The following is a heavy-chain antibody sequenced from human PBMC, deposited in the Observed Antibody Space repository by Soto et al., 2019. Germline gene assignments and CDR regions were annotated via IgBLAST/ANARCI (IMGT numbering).Heavy chain of an antibody. J-gene: IGHJ4*02. D-gene: IGHD3-10*01. V-gene: IGHV3-30*01. CDR2: ISYDGSNK. Sequence: GGSLRLSCAASGFTFSSYAMHWVRQAPGKGLEWVAVISYDGSNKYYADSVKGRFTISRDNSKNTLYLQMNSLRAEDTAVYYCARVTMVRGVIPDYWGQGTLVTVYS. CDR3: ARVTMVRGVIPDY. CDR1: GFTFSSYA.